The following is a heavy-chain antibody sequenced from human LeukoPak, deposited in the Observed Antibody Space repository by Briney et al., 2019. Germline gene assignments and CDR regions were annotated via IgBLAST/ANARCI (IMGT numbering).Heavy chain of an antibody. Sequence: GGSLRLSCAASGFTFSSYWMTWGRQAPGKGLEWVANIKYDGSEKYYVDSVKGRFTISRDNAKNSVYLQMNSLRIEDTAVYYCTSGGHMDVWGQGTMVTVSS. J-gene: IGHJ3*01. CDR1: GFTFSSYW. D-gene: IGHD3-10*01. CDR2: IKYDGSEK. V-gene: IGHV3-7*01. CDR3: TSGGHMDV.